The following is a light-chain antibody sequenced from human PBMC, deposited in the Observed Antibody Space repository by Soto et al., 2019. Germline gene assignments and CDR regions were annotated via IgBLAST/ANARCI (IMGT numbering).Light chain of an antibody. CDR3: QQSYSTPRT. V-gene: IGKV1-39*01. CDR1: QNIKTY. J-gene: IGKJ4*01. Sequence: DIRTTQSPSSLSASVGDRVTITCRASQNIKTYLNWYQHKFGEAPTLLIYDASNLKVGVPSRFSGSGSGTDFTLTISSLQPEDFATYYCQQSYSTPRTFGGGTKVEIK. CDR2: DAS.